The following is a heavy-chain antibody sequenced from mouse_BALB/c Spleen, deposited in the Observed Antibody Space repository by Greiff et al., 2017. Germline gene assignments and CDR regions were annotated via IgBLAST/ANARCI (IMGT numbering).Heavy chain of an antibody. CDR2: ISYSGST. V-gene: IGHV3-8*02. CDR1: GDSITSGY. Sequence: VQLQQSGPSLVKPSQTLSLTCSVTGDSITSGYWNWIRKFPGNKLEYMGYISYSGSTYYNPSLKSRISITRDTSKNQYYLQLNSVTTEDTATYYCARNYGSSFYWYFDVWGAGTTVTVSS. CDR3: ARNYGSSFYWYFDV. J-gene: IGHJ1*01. D-gene: IGHD1-1*01.